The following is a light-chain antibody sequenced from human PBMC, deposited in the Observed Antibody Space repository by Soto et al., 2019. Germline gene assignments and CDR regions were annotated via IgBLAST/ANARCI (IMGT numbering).Light chain of an antibody. J-gene: IGKJ1*01. CDR2: DAS. V-gene: IGKV3-15*01. Sequence: EIVLTQSPATLSVSPGERATLSCRASQTIARNLAWFQQKPGQPPRRLIYDASTRATAIPARFSGSGSGTEFTLTISSVQSEDFAVYYCQQYNNWWSFGQGTKVEV. CDR1: QTIARN. CDR3: QQYNNWWS.